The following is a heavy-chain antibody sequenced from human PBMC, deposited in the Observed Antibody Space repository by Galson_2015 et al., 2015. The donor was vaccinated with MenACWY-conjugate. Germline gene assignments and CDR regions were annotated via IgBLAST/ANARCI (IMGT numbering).Heavy chain of an antibody. D-gene: IGHD5-18*01. J-gene: IGHJ4*02. Sequence: SLRLSCAASGFTFPRAWLNWVRQAPGKGLEWVGRVKSYVDGGTTDYAAPVKGRFTISRDDSENTVYLQMTSLQIEDTAVYYCISNSRNSNSPALDYWGQGNLVTVSS. CDR1: GFTFPRAW. V-gene: IGHV3-15*07. CDR2: VKSYVDGGTT. CDR3: ISNSRNSNSPALDY.